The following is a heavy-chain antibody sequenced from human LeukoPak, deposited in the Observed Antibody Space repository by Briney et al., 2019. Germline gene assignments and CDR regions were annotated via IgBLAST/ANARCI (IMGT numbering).Heavy chain of an antibody. V-gene: IGHV3-11*05. CDR2: ISPGSSYK. CDR3: ATERRGTFDF. Sequence: GGSLRLSCTASTFTFSDDYMAWIRQAPGKGLEWVSSISPGSSYKYSADSVKGRFTISRDDAENSVYLQMNSLSVEDTAVYCCATERRGTFDFWGQGSLVTVSS. J-gene: IGHJ4*02. D-gene: IGHD1-1*01. CDR1: TFTFSDDY.